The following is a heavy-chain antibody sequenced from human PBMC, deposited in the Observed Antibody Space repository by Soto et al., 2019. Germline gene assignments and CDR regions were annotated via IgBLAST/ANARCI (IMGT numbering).Heavy chain of an antibody. CDR1: GGTFSSYA. CDR2: IIPIFGTA. Sequence: QVQLVQSGAEVKKPGSSVKVSCKASGGTFSSYAISWVRQAPGQGLEWMGGIIPIFGTANYAQKFQGRVKITADKSKSTVYMELNSLRSEETAVYYCARAPVVPDAIRRTGGWFDPWGQGTLVTVSS. D-gene: IGHD2-2*02. J-gene: IGHJ5*02. V-gene: IGHV1-69*06. CDR3: ARAPVVPDAIRRTGGWFDP.